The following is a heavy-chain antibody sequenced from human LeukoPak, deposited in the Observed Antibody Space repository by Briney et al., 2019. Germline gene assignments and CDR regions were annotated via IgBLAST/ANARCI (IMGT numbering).Heavy chain of an antibody. J-gene: IGHJ4*02. CDR2: IYYSGST. CDR1: GGSISSGGYY. D-gene: IGHD3-22*01. V-gene: IGHV4-31*03. CDR3: ARARQYYYDSSGNYPRYPVCYFDY. Sequence: PSQTLSLTCTVSGGSISSGGYYWSWIRQHPGKGLEWIGYIYYSGSTYYNPSLKSRVTISVGTSKNQFSLKLSSVTAADTAVYYCARARQYYYDSSGNYPRYPVCYFDYWGQGTLVTVSS.